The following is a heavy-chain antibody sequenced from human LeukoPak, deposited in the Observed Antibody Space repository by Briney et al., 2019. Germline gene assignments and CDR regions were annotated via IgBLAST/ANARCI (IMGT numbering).Heavy chain of an antibody. J-gene: IGHJ3*02. Sequence: SETLSLTCAVSGGSTSRSSYYWGWIRQPPGKGLEWIGSIYYSGSTYYNPSLKSRVTISVDTSKNQFSLKLSSVTAADTAVYYCARQTMIVVVDAFDIWGQGTMVTVSS. CDR1: GGSTSRSSYY. CDR3: ARQTMIVVVDAFDI. V-gene: IGHV4-39*01. CDR2: IYYSGST. D-gene: IGHD3-22*01.